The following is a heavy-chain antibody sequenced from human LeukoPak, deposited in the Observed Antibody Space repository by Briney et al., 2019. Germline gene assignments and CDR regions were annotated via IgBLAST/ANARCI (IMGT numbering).Heavy chain of an antibody. CDR1: GGSISSYY. J-gene: IGHJ4*02. CDR2: IYYSGST. Sequence: SETLSLTCTVSGGSISSYYWSWIRQPPGKGLEWIGYIYYSGSTNYNPSLKSRVTISVDTSKNQFSLKLSSVTAADTAVHYCARQGGYDFWSGYSDYWGQGTLVTVSS. V-gene: IGHV4-59*08. CDR3: ARQGGYDFWSGYSDY. D-gene: IGHD3-3*01.